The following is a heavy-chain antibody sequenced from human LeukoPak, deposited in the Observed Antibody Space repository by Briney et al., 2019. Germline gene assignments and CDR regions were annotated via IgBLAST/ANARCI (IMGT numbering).Heavy chain of an antibody. Sequence: PGGSLRLSCAASGFTVSSNYMSWVRQAPGKGLEWVSVIYSGGSTYYADSVKGRFAISRDNSKNTLHLQMNSLRAEDTAVYYCAKDSLRYCSSTSCYGAFDYWGQGTLVTVSS. CDR1: GFTVSSNY. D-gene: IGHD2-2*01. V-gene: IGHV3-66*01. J-gene: IGHJ4*02. CDR2: IYSGGST. CDR3: AKDSLRYCSSTSCYGAFDY.